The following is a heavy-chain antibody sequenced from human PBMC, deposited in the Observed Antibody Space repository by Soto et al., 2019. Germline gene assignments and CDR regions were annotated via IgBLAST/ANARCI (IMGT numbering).Heavy chain of an antibody. J-gene: IGHJ6*02. CDR3: ARASPVVTDV. CDR2: IYYSGST. D-gene: IGHD5-18*01. V-gene: IGHV4-30-4*01. CDR1: GGSISSGDYY. Sequence: QVQLQESGPGLVKPSQTLSLTCTVSGGSISSGDYYWSWIRQPPGKGLEWIGYIYYSGSTDHNPSLKSRFTISXXXXXXXXXXXXXXXXXXNTAVYYCARASPVVTDVWGQGTTVTVSS.